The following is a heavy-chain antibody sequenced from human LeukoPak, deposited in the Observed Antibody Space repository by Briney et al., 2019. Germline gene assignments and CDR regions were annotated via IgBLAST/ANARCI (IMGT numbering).Heavy chain of an antibody. V-gene: IGHV1-69*13. D-gene: IGHD2-2*02. Sequence: PGASVKVSCKASGGTFSSYAISWVRQAPGQGLEWMGGIIPIFGTANYAQKFQGRVTITADESTSTAYMELRSLRSDDTAVYYCARPSFHCSSTSCYTGYGMDVWGQGTTVTVSS. CDR1: GGTFSSYA. CDR2: IIPIFGTA. CDR3: ARPSFHCSSTSCYTGYGMDV. J-gene: IGHJ6*02.